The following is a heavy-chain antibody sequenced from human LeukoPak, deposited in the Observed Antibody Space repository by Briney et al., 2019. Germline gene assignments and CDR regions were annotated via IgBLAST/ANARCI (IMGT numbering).Heavy chain of an antibody. Sequence: ASVKVSCKASGGTFSSYAISWVRQAPGQGLEWMGGIIPIFGTANYAQKFQGRVTITADESTSTAYMELSSLRSEDTAVYYCARSERYDSSGYYGYWGQGTLVTVSS. D-gene: IGHD3-22*01. J-gene: IGHJ4*02. CDR2: IIPIFGTA. CDR3: ARSERYDSSGYYGY. CDR1: GGTFSSYA. V-gene: IGHV1-69*13.